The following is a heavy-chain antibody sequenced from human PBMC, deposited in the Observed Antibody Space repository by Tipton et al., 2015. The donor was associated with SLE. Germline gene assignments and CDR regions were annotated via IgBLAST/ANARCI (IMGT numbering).Heavy chain of an antibody. CDR1: GYSISSGYY. CDR2: IYHSGST. Sequence: LRLSCAVSGYSISSGYYWGWIRQPPGKGLEWIGSIYHSGSTYYNPSLKSRVTISVDTSKNQFSLKLSPVPAADTAVYYCASAVVVNNDWYFDLWGRGTLVTVSS. CDR3: ASAVVVNNDWYFDL. J-gene: IGHJ2*01. V-gene: IGHV4-38-2*01. D-gene: IGHD3-22*01.